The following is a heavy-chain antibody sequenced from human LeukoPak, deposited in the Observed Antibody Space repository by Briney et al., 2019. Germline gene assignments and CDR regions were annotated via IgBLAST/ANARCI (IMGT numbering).Heavy chain of an antibody. CDR2: IYYSGST. J-gene: IGHJ4*02. V-gene: IGHV4-59*01. Sequence: KPSETLSLTCTVSGGSIRGYFWTWIRQPPGKGVEWIGYIYYSGSTNYNPSLKSRVTIAVDKCNNQFSLRLSSVTAADTAVYYCAMAYSSSWYYFDYWGQGTLVTVSS. CDR3: AMAYSSSWYYFDY. D-gene: IGHD6-13*01. CDR1: GGSIRGYF.